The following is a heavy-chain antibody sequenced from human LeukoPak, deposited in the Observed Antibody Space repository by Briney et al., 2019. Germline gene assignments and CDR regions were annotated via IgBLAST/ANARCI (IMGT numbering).Heavy chain of an antibody. CDR3: ARGDCSGGSCYSGYYYYYMDV. V-gene: IGHV4-59*01. CDR1: GGSISSYY. J-gene: IGHJ6*03. D-gene: IGHD2-15*01. CDR2: IYYSGST. Sequence: SETLSLTCTVSGGSISSYYWSWLRQPPGKGLEWIGYIYYSGSTNYNPSLKSRVTISVDTSKNQFSLKLSSVTAADTAVYYCARGDCSGGSCYSGYYYYYMDVWGKGTTVTISS.